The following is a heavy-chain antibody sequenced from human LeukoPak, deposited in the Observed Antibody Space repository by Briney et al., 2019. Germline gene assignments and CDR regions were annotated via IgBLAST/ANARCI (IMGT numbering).Heavy chain of an antibody. V-gene: IGHV1-2*02. CDR3: ARDLGVVKDAFDI. Sequence: ASVKVSCKASGYTFTGYYMHWVRQAPGQGLEWMGWINPSSGGTNYAQKFQGRVTMTRDTSISTAYMELSRLRSDDTAVYYCARDLGVVKDAFDIWGQGTMVTVSS. J-gene: IGHJ3*02. CDR1: GYTFTGYY. CDR2: INPSSGGT. D-gene: IGHD3-3*01.